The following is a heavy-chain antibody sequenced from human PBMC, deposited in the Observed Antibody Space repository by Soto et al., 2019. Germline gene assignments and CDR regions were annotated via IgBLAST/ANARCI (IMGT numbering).Heavy chain of an antibody. CDR2: IYHSGST. CDR3: ASRHYYDSSGYS. J-gene: IGHJ4*02. V-gene: IGHV4-4*02. Sequence: LSLTCAVSGGSISSSNWWSWVRQPPGKGLEWIGEIYHSGSTNYNPSLKSRVTISVDKSKNQFSLKLSSVTAADTAVYYCASRHYYDSSGYSWGQGTLVTVSS. D-gene: IGHD3-22*01. CDR1: GGSISSSNW.